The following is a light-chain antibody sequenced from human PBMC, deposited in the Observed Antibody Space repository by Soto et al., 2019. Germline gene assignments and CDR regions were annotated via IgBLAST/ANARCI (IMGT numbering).Light chain of an antibody. CDR2: GAS. J-gene: IGKJ3*01. CDR3: QQYGSSLFT. Sequence: EIVLTQSPGTLSLSPGERATLSCRASQSVSSSYLAWYQQKPGQAPRLLIYGASSRATGIPDRFSGSGSVTDFTLTISRLEPDDFAVYYCQQYGSSLFTFGPGTKVDIK. V-gene: IGKV3-20*01. CDR1: QSVSSSY.